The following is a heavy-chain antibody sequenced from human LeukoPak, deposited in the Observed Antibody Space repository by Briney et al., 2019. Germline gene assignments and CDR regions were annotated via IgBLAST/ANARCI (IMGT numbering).Heavy chain of an antibody. J-gene: IGHJ5*02. CDR2: ISAYNGNT. Sequence: ASVKVSCKASGYTFTSYGISWVRQAPGQGLEWMGWISAYNGNTNYAQKLQGRVTMTTDTSTSTAYMELRSLRSDDTAVYYCARGPHSNLRYFDWLLDDNWFDPWGQGTLVTVSS. V-gene: IGHV1-18*01. CDR3: ARGPHSNLRYFDWLLDDNWFDP. D-gene: IGHD3-9*01. CDR1: GYTFTSYG.